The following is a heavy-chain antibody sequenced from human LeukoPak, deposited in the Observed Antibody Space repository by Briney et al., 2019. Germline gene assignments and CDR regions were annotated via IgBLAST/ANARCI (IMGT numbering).Heavy chain of an antibody. Sequence: ASVKVSCKASGYTFTSYYMHWVRQAPGQGLEWMGIITPSGGSTSYAQKFQGRVTMTRDTSTSTVYMELSSLRSEDTAVYYCARVPSPRLAAAGTPYYYYGMDVWGQGTTVTVSS. V-gene: IGHV1-46*01. D-gene: IGHD6-13*01. CDR3: ARVPSPRLAAAGTPYYYYGMDV. J-gene: IGHJ6*02. CDR1: GYTFTSYY. CDR2: ITPSGGST.